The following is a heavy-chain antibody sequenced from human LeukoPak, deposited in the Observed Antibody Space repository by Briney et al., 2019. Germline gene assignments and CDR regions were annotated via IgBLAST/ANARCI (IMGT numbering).Heavy chain of an antibody. CDR3: ARAGPGYSSSWFAVFDY. CDR2: ISSSGSTI. CDR1: GFTFSDYY. V-gene: IGHV3-11*01. D-gene: IGHD6-13*01. Sequence: PGGSLRLSCAASGFTFSDYYVSWIRQAPGKGPEWVSYISSSGSTIYCADSVKGRFTISRDNAKNSLYLQMNSLRAEDTAVYYCARAGPGYSSSWFAVFDYWGQGTLVTVSS. J-gene: IGHJ4*02.